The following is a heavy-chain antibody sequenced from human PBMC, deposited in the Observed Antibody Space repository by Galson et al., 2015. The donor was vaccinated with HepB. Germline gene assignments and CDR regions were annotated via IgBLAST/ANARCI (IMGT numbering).Heavy chain of an antibody. D-gene: IGHD3-9*01. CDR1: GDSVSSKSAA. Sequence: CAISGDSVSSKSAAWNWIRQSPSRGLEWLGRTYYRSKWNNDYAVSVQSRITINPDTSKNQFSLKLSSVTAADTAVYYCARDGDILTGYYKAPSPYGMDVWGQGTTVTVSS. J-gene: IGHJ6*02. CDR2: TYYRSKWNN. V-gene: IGHV6-1*01. CDR3: ARDGDILTGYYKAPSPYGMDV.